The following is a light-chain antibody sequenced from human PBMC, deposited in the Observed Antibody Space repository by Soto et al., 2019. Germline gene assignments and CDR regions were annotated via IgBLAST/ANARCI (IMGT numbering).Light chain of an antibody. J-gene: IGLJ1*01. CDR1: SSDVGAFNY. CDR2: DVT. V-gene: IGLV2-14*03. CDR3: SSYTTRNTQV. Sequence: QSVLTQPASVSRSPGQSITISCIGTSSDVGAFNYVSWYQHHPGKAPKLIIYDVTDRPSGVSTRFSASKSGNTASLTISGLQAEDEADYYCSSYTTRNTQVFGTGTKVTVL.